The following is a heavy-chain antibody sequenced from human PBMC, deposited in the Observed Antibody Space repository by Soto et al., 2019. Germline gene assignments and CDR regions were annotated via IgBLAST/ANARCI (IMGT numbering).Heavy chain of an antibody. V-gene: IGHV1-18*04. CDR3: ARDFYRFSSNLIYYYYYGMDV. D-gene: IGHD4-4*01. J-gene: IGHJ6*02. CDR1: GYTFISYG. Sequence: ASVKVSCKASGYTFISYGISWVRQAPGQGLEWMGWISAYNGNTNYAQKLQGRVTMTTDTSTSTAYMELRSLRSDDTAVYYCARDFYRFSSNLIYYYYYGMDVWGQGTTVTVSS. CDR2: ISAYNGNT.